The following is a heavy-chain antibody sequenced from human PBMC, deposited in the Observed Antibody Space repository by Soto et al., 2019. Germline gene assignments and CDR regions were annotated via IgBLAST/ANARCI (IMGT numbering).Heavy chain of an antibody. CDR3: ASPPYY. Sequence: VQLLESGGGSVQPGGSLRLSCAASGFTFSSYAMIWVRQALGKGLEWVSAISGSGGGTYYADSVKGRFTISRDNSKNTMYLQMHSLRAADTAVYYCASPPYYWGQGTLVIVSS. CDR1: GFTFSSYA. CDR2: ISGSGGGT. V-gene: IGHV3-23*01. J-gene: IGHJ4*02.